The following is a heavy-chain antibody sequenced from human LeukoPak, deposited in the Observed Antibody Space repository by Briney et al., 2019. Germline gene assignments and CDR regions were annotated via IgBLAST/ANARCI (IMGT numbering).Heavy chain of an antibody. D-gene: IGHD3-10*01. CDR2: INPNSGGT. V-gene: IGHV1-2*06. Sequence: ASVKVSCKASGYTFTGYYLHWVRQAPGQGLEWMGRINPNSGGTNYAQKFQGRVTMTTDTSISTAYMELNRLTSGDTAVYYCAREPMVRDFNWFDPWGQGTLVTVSS. J-gene: IGHJ5*02. CDR1: GYTFTGYY. CDR3: AREPMVRDFNWFDP.